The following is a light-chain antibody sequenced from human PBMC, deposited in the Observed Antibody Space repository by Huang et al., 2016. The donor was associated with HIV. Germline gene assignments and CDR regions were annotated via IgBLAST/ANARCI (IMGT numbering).Light chain of an antibody. J-gene: IGKJ5*01. CDR2: AAS. CDR3: QQYYSTPPIT. Sequence: DIQMTQSPSSLSASVGDRVTITCRASQGIINSLAWYQQKPGKAPKLLLYAASRLKSGVPSRVSGSGSGTDYTLTISSLQPEDFATYYCQQYYSTPPITFGQGTRLEIK. CDR1: QGIINS. V-gene: IGKV1-NL1*01.